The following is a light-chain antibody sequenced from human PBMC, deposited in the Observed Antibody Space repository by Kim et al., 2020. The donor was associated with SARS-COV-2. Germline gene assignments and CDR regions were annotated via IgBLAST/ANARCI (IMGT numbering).Light chain of an antibody. CDR3: YSYTNSQTSV. J-gene: IGLJ3*02. Sequence: TITGTGTSLVIAAYDYVACYQRHPVTAPKHRIYDVNKRPSGIPDRFSGSKSGYTASLTISGLQTDDEASYYCYSYTNSQTSVFGGGTKLTVL. CDR2: DVN. CDR1: SLVIAAYDY. V-gene: IGLV2-11*03.